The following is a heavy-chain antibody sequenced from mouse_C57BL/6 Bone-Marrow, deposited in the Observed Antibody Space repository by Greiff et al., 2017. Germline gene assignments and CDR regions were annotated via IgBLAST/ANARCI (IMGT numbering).Heavy chain of an antibody. V-gene: IGHV1-82*01. J-gene: IGHJ2*01. D-gene: IGHD1-1*01. CDR2: IYPGDGDT. Sequence: QVQLQQSGPELVKPGASVKISCKASGYAFSSSWMNWVKQRPGKGLEWIGRIYPGDGDTNYNGKFKGQATLTADKSSSTAYMQLSSLTSEDPAVCFCERKLRGNYFDYWGQGTTLTVSS. CDR1: GYAFSSSW. CDR3: ERKLRGNYFDY.